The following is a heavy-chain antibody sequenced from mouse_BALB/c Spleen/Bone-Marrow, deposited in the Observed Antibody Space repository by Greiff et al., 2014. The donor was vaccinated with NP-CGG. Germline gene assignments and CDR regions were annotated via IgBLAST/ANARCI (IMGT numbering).Heavy chain of an antibody. V-gene: IGHV5-4*02. CDR2: ISDGGSYT. J-gene: IGHJ3*01. D-gene: IGHD1-2*01. CDR1: GFTFSDYY. Sequence: EVKLVESGGNLVKPGGSLKLSCAASGFTFSDYYMYWVRQTPEKRLEWVATISDGGSYTYYPDSVKGRFTISRDNAKNSLYLQMNRLKSEDSAMYYCARGGAHYYGRGFTYWGQGTLVTVSA. CDR3: ARGGAHYYGRGFTY.